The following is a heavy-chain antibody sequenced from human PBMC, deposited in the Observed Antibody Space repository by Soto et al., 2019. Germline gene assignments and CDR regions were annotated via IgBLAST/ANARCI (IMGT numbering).Heavy chain of an antibody. V-gene: IGHV2-5*01. D-gene: IGHD2-21*01. Sequence: SGPTQVNPTQPLTLTCKFSGFSLNTGGVGVGWIRQPPGKALELLALIYWNDDQRYMPSLKSRLTNTKDTARNQVVLTRTKMDTVDTATYYCARYSSGWRWLPDVWGQGTTVTVSS. CDR2: IYWNDDQ. CDR3: ARYSSGWRWLPDV. CDR1: GFSLNTGGVG. J-gene: IGHJ6*02.